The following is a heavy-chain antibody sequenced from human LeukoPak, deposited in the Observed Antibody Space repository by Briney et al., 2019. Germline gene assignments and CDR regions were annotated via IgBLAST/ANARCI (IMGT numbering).Heavy chain of an antibody. CDR3: ASSRGSWPDYFDY. CDR1: GFTFSSYE. V-gene: IGHV3-48*03. J-gene: IGHJ4*02. D-gene: IGHD6-13*01. CDR2: ISSSGSTI. Sequence: PGGSLRLSCAASGFTFSSYEMNWVRQAPGEGLEWISYISSSGSTIYYADSVKGRFTISRDNAKNSLYLQMNSLRAEDTAVYYCASSRGSWPDYFDYWGQGTLVTVSS.